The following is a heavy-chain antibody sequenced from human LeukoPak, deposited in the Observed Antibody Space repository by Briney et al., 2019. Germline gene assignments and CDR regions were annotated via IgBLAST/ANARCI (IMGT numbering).Heavy chain of an antibody. Sequence: ASVKVSCKASGYTFTSYGISWVRQAPGQGLEWMGWISAYNGNTNYAQRLQGRVTMTTDTSTSTAYMELRSLRSDDTAVYYCAREVPYDSSRYYQPFDYWGQGTLVTVSS. V-gene: IGHV1-18*01. CDR2: ISAYNGNT. CDR1: GYTFTSYG. D-gene: IGHD3-22*01. J-gene: IGHJ4*02. CDR3: AREVPYDSSRYYQPFDY.